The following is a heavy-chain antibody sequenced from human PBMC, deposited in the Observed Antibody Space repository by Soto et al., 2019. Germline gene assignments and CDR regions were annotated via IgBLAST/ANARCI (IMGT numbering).Heavy chain of an antibody. Sequence: SETLSLTWTVSGGSISSSSYYWGWIRQPPGKGLEWIGSIYYSGSTYYNPSLKSRVTISVDTSKNQFSLKLSSVTAADTAVYYCARSVIYYYGMDVWGQGTTVTVSS. J-gene: IGHJ6*02. CDR1: GGSISSSSYY. V-gene: IGHV4-39*01. D-gene: IGHD3-16*02. CDR3: ARSVIYYYGMDV. CDR2: IYYSGST.